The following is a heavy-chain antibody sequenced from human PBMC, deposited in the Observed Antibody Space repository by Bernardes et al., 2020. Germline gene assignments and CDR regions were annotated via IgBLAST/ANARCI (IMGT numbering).Heavy chain of an antibody. D-gene: IGHD2-2*01. V-gene: IGHV3-11*06. CDR1: GFTFSDYY. J-gene: IGHJ5*02. CDR3: ASDLFPYQLSWAYGS. CDR2: ISESSTYT. Sequence: RGSLRLSCAASGFTFSDYYMSWIRQAPGTGLEWVSYISESSTYTNYAGSVKGRFTISRDNARNSLHLQMDSLSAEDTAVYYCASDLFPYQLSWAYGSWGQGTLVTVSS.